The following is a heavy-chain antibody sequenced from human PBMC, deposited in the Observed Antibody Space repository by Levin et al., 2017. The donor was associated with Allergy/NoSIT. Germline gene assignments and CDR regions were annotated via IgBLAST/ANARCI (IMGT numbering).Heavy chain of an antibody. V-gene: IGHV3-7*01. J-gene: IGHJ4*02. CDR1: GFTLGNDW. CDR2: IKQDGDEK. Sequence: GGSLRLSCAASGFTLGNDWMSWVRQAPGKGMEWVASIKQDGDEKYYVDSVKGRFTISRDNAKNSLYLQMNNLRAEDTAVYYCARDPGGYDYWGQGTLVTASS. D-gene: IGHD4-23*01. CDR3: ARDPGGYDY.